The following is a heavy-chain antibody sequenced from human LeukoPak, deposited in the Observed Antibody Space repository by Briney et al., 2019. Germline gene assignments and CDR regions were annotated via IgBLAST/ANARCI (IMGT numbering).Heavy chain of an antibody. D-gene: IGHD6-19*01. Sequence: ASVKVSCKASGYTFTSYGISWVRQAPGQGLEWMGWISAYNGNTNYAQRLQGRVTMTTDTSTSTAYMELRSLRSDDTAVYYCARRSGSGWYDMGYYFDYWGQGTLVTVSS. V-gene: IGHV1-18*01. J-gene: IGHJ4*02. CDR3: ARRSGSGWYDMGYYFDY. CDR2: ISAYNGNT. CDR1: GYTFTSYG.